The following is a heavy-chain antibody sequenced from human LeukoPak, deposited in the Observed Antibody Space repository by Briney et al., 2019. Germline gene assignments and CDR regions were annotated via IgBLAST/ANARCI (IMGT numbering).Heavy chain of an antibody. D-gene: IGHD2-15*01. J-gene: IGHJ3*02. CDR1: GGSFSGYY. V-gene: IGHV4-59*01. CDR2: IYSIGST. CDR3: ARNIVVVGEDAFDI. Sequence: IPSETLSLTCAVYGGSFSGYYWSWIRQPPGKGLEWIGYIYSIGSTNYNPSLKSRVTISVDTSKNQFSLNLSSVTAADTAVYYCARNIVVVGEDAFDIWGQGTMVTVSS.